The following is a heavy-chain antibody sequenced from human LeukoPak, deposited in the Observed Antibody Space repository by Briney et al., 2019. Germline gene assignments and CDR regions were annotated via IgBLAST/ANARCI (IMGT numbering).Heavy chain of an antibody. CDR2: ISGSATTI. Sequence: GGSLRLSCVASGFTFNSQEMNWVRQTPGKGLECVSYISGSATTIHYADSVKGRFTISRDYAKNSLYLQMDSLRAEDTAVYYCARGYSYGSHFDLWGQGTPVTVSS. D-gene: IGHD5-18*01. V-gene: IGHV3-48*03. J-gene: IGHJ4*02. CDR3: ARGYSYGSHFDL. CDR1: GFTFNSQE.